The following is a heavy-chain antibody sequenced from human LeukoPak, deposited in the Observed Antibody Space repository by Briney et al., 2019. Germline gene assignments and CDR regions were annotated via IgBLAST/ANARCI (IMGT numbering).Heavy chain of an antibody. V-gene: IGHV4-59*12. Sequence: SETLSLTCTVSGYSMFSSYWTWIRQPPGKGLEWIGYMFYRGSPNYHPSLKSRVTISIDSSKNQFSLKLSSVTAADTAVYYCARGDCSSTSCYMWGGYYYYYMDVWGKGTTVTVSS. CDR1: GYSMFSSY. D-gene: IGHD2-2*02. J-gene: IGHJ6*03. CDR3: ARGDCSSTSCYMWGGYYYYYMDV. CDR2: MFYRGSP.